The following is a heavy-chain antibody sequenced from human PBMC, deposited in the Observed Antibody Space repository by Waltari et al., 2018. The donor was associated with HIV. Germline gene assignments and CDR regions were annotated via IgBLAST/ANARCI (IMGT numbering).Heavy chain of an antibody. CDR2: LFTSGST. V-gene: IGHV4-61*02. CDR1: GGSIRSGLYR. Sequence: QVQLHESGPGLVKPSQTLSLTCTVSGGSIRSGLYRWSWIRQPAGKGLEWIGRLFTSGSTNYNPSLESRVFISVDRSKNQLSLKLTSVTAADTAVYFCARDYGDYGMDVWGQGTTVTVSS. J-gene: IGHJ6*02. D-gene: IGHD3-10*01. CDR3: ARDYGDYGMDV.